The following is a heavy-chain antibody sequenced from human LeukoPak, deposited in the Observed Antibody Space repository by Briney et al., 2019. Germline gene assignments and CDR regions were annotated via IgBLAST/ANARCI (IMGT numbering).Heavy chain of an antibody. CDR1: GGSISSDY. CDR2: IYISGNA. J-gene: IGHJ3*01. D-gene: IGHD1-1*01. Sequence: SETLSLTCTVSGGSISSDYWTWIRQPAGKGLEWIGRIYISGNAYYNPSLKSRVTMSLDTSKNRFSLNLSSVTAADTAVYYCARAKYTTLPFDFDVWGQGTMVTVSS. V-gene: IGHV4-4*07. CDR3: ARAKYTTLPFDFDV.